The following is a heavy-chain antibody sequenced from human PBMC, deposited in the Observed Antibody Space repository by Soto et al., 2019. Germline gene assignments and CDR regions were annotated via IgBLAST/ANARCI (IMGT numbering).Heavy chain of an antibody. J-gene: IGHJ5*02. CDR2: IYYSGST. CDR3: ARAVAGGSWFEP. D-gene: IGHD6-19*01. V-gene: IGHV4-30-4*01. CDR1: VGSISSGDYY. Sequence: NPSETLSLTCTFSVGSISSGDYYCSWIRQPPGKGLEWIGYIYYSGSTYYNPSLKSRVTISVDTSKNQFSLKLSSVTAADTAVYYCARAVAGGSWFEPWGQGTLVSVSS.